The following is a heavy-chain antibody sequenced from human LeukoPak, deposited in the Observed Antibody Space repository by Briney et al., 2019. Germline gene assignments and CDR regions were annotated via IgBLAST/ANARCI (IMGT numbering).Heavy chain of an antibody. D-gene: IGHD6-19*01. J-gene: IGHJ4*02. Sequence: GGSLRLSCAASGFTFDDYAMHWVRQAPGKGLEWVSGISWNSGSIGYADSVKGRFTISRDNAKNSLYLQMNSLRAEDTALYCCAKIAVAGNYFDYWGQGTLVTVSS. CDR2: ISWNSGSI. CDR3: AKIAVAGNYFDY. CDR1: GFTFDDYA. V-gene: IGHV3-9*01.